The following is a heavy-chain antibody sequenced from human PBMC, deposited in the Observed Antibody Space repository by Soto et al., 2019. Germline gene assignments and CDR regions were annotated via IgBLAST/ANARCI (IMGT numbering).Heavy chain of an antibody. V-gene: IGHV1-69*04. D-gene: IGHD5-12*01. CDR2: IIPILGIA. Sequence: SVKVSCKASGGTFSSYTISWVRQAPGQGLEWMGRIIPILGIANYAQKFQGRVTITADKSTSTAYMELSSLRSEDTAVYYCARDRGYSGYDYGFDYWGQGTQVTVSS. J-gene: IGHJ4*02. CDR3: ARDRGYSGYDYGFDY. CDR1: GGTFSSYT.